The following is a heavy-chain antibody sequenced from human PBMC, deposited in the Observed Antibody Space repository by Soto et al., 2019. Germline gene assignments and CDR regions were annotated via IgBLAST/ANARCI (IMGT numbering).Heavy chain of an antibody. J-gene: IGHJ4*02. D-gene: IGHD2-2*01. V-gene: IGHV4-4*07. CDR3: ARHLHPTTGYCPSTSCYHFDY. Sequence: SETLSLTCSVSGDSTSDYHWSWIRQTAGKRLEWIGRFYNSGSTKSNPSPKSRVTMSADTSKNQFSLKLSSVTAADKAVYYCARHLHPTTGYCPSTSCYHFDYRGQGVLVTVSS. CDR1: GDSTSDYH. CDR2: FYNSGST.